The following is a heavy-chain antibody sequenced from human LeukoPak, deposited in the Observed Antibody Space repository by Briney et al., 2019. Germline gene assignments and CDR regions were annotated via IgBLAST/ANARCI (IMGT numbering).Heavy chain of an antibody. CDR2: ISSSGSTI. Sequence: PGGSLRLSCAASGFTFTSYSMNWVRQAPGKGLEWVSYISSSGSTIYYADSVKGRFTISRDNAKNSLYLQMNSLRAEDTAVYYCAYTYGTTTGFDYWGQGTLVTVSS. D-gene: IGHD1-1*01. V-gene: IGHV3-48*04. CDR3: AYTYGTTTGFDY. J-gene: IGHJ4*02. CDR1: GFTFTSYS.